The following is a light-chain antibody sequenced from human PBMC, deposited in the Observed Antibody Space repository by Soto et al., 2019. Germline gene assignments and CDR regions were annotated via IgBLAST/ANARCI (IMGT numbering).Light chain of an antibody. CDR2: DVS. J-gene: IGLJ2*01. CDR1: SSDVGGYNY. Sequence: QSALTQPASVSGSPGQSITISCTGTSSDVGGYNYVSWYQQHPGKAPKLLIYDVSNRPSGVSNRFSGSKSGNTASLTISGLQAEDEADYHCSSYTRSINGVVFGGGTKLTVL. CDR3: SSYTRSINGVV. V-gene: IGLV2-14*01.